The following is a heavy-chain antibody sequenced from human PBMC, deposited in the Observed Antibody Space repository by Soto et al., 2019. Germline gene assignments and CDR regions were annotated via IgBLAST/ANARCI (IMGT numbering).Heavy chain of an antibody. CDR1: GGAFNGYY. CDR2: INHSGTV. Sequence: QVHLQQWGAGLLKPSETLSLTCAVNGGAFNGYYWTWIRQSPGKGLQWIGEINHSGTVDYNPSLKSRVTFSIDTSKKQFSLTLTSVTAADTAVYYCARAGAALVRGSIGGFDYWGQGTQVTVSS. D-gene: IGHD3-10*01. V-gene: IGHV4-34*01. J-gene: IGHJ4*02. CDR3: ARAGAALVRGSIGGFDY.